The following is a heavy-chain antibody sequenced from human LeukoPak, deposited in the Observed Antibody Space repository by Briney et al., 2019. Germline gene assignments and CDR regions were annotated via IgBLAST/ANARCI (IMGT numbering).Heavy chain of an antibody. J-gene: IGHJ4*02. V-gene: IGHV1-18*01. Sequence: GASVKVSCKASGYTFTSYGISWVRQAPGQGLEWMGRISAYNGNTNYAQKLQGRVTMTTDTSTSTAYMELRSLRSDDTAVYYCARLALDPAAGTGGYFDYWGQGTLVTVSS. CDR3: ARLALDPAAGTGGYFDY. D-gene: IGHD6-13*01. CDR1: GYTFTSYG. CDR2: ISAYNGNT.